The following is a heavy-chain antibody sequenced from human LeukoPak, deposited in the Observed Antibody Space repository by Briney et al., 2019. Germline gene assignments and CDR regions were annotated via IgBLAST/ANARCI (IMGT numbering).Heavy chain of an antibody. Sequence: PGGSLRLSCAASGFTVSFTYMSWVRQTPGKGLEWVSTIYSAGATYYADSVKGRFTISRDSSKNMIFFQMNSLRTEDTAVYYCTKVALATGYYFDSWGQGTLVTVSS. CDR2: IYSAGAT. J-gene: IGHJ4*02. CDR3: TKVALATGYYFDS. V-gene: IGHV3-66*01. D-gene: IGHD2-15*01. CDR1: GFTVSFTY.